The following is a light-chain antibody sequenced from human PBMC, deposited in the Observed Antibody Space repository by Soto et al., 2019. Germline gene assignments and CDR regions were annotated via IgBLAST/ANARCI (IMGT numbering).Light chain of an antibody. CDR1: QFVSSR. J-gene: IGKJ1*01. Sequence: VVTQSPATLSASPGERVTLSCRASQFVSSRLAWYQQRPGQVPRLLIYDTSTRAPGISARFSGSGSGTEFTLPIISLQSEDFAVDYCREYSQWPPGMFGPGTTVDIK. CDR2: DTS. V-gene: IGKV3-15*01. CDR3: REYSQWPPGM.